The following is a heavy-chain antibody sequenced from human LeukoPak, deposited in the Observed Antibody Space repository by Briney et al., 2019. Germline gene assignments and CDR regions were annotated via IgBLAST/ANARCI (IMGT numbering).Heavy chain of an antibody. CDR1: GGSISSSSYY. D-gene: IGHD5-12*01. Sequence: SETLSLTCTVSGGSISSSSYYWSWIRQPPGKGLEWIGYIYHSGSTNYNPFLKSRVTISVDTSQNQFSLNLSSVTAADTAIYYCARDGYSGSDALWGQGTLVTVSS. CDR3: ARDGYSGSDAL. V-gene: IGHV4-61*01. CDR2: IYHSGST. J-gene: IGHJ4*02.